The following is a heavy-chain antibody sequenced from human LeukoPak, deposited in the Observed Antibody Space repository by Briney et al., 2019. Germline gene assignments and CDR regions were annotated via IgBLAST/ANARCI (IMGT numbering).Heavy chain of an antibody. Sequence: PSETLSLTCTVSGGSISSYYWSWIRQPPGKGLEWIGYIYYSGSTNYNPSLKSRVTISVDTSKNQFSLKLSSVTAADTAVYYCARLLGRRGAFDIWGQGTMVTVSS. CDR1: GGSISSYY. CDR3: ARLLGRRGAFDI. V-gene: IGHV4-59*08. CDR2: IYYSGST. J-gene: IGHJ3*02. D-gene: IGHD1-26*01.